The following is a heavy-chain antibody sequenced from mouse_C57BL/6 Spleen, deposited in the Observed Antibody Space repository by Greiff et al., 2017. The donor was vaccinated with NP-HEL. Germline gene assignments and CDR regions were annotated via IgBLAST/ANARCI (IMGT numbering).Heavy chain of an antibody. J-gene: IGHJ4*01. V-gene: IGHV1-18*01. CDR2: INPNNGGT. Sequence: EVKLQESGPELVKPGASVKIPCKASGYTFTDYNMDWVKQSHGKSLEWIGDINPNNGGTIYNQKFKGKATLTVDKSSSTAYMELRSLTSEDTAVYYCARERIYYGNYYAMDYWGQGTSVTVSS. CDR3: ARERIYYGNYYAMDY. CDR1: GYTFTDYN. D-gene: IGHD2-1*01.